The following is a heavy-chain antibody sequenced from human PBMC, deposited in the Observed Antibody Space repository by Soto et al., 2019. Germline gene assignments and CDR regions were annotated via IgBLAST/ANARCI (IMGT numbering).Heavy chain of an antibody. Sequence: PLRHSCTASYLTFSNAWRNWVLKNPLELLELVGRVKSVAHGGTTDFAESVKGRFVISRDDSNNMVYLQMNSLRIEDTAVYYCTTDSYSSVTIVRFEYWGHGTLVTVSS. D-gene: IGHD3-22*01. CDR2: VKSVAHGGTT. CDR1: YLTFSNAW. V-gene: IGHV3-15*07. J-gene: IGHJ4*01. CDR3: TTDSYSSVTIVRFEY.